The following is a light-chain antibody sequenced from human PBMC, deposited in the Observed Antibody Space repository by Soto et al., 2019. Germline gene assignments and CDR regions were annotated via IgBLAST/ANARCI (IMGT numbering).Light chain of an antibody. V-gene: IGKV3-15*01. J-gene: IGKJ3*01. Sequence: EIVMTQSPATLSVSPGERATLSCRASQSVSSDLAWYQQIPGQAPRLLIYGASTRATGIPARFSGSGSGTEFTLTISSLQSEDIGIYYCQQYDSWPYTFGPGSKVYFK. CDR1: QSVSSD. CDR3: QQYDSWPYT. CDR2: GAS.